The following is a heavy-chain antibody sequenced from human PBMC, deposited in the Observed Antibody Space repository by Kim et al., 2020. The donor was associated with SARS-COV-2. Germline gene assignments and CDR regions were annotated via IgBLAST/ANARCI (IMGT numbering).Heavy chain of an antibody. CDR1: GFTVSSNY. V-gene: IGHV3-53*01. Sequence: GGSLRLSCAASGFTVSSNYMSWVRQAPGKGLEWVSVIYSAGSTYYADSVKGRFTISRDNSKNTLYLQMNSLRAEDTAVYYCARGDADSPYGMDVWGQGTTVTVSS. CDR2: IYSAGST. D-gene: IGHD3-16*01. J-gene: IGHJ6*02. CDR3: ARGDADSPYGMDV.